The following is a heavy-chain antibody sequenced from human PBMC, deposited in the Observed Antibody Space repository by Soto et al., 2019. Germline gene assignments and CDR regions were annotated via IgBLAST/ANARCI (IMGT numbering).Heavy chain of an antibody. Sequence: SETLSLTCTVSGGSVSSGGYYWSWIRQHPGKGLEWIGYIYYSGSTYYNPSLKSRVTISVDTSKDQFSLKLSSVTAADTAVYYCAVSRDGYSMDVWGQGTTVTVSS. V-gene: IGHV4-31*03. CDR3: AVSRDGYSMDV. CDR1: GGSVSSGGYY. CDR2: IYYSGST. D-gene: IGHD2-2*01. J-gene: IGHJ6*02.